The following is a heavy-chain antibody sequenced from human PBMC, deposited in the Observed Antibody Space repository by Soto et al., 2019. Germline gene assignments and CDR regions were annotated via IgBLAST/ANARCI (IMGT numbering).Heavy chain of an antibody. CDR3: ATRITVFGLLLPPFDP. CDR1: GGSVNGYY. V-gene: IGHV4-34*02. J-gene: IGHJ5*02. Sequence: QVHLQQWGAGLLKPSETLSLTCAVYGGSVNGYYWNWIRQPPGKGLEWIGEINHTGGTHYNPSLKSRVTMSVDTSKNQFSLRLSAVTAADTAIYYCATRITVFGLLLPPFDPWGQGTQVTVSS. CDR2: INHTGGT. D-gene: IGHD3-3*01.